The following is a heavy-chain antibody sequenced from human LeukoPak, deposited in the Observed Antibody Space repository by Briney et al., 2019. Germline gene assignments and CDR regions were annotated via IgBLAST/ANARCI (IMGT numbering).Heavy chain of an antibody. CDR2: ISGTSDHI. Sequence: GSLRLSCAASGFTFRSYAMSWVRQAPGKGPEWVSVISGTSDHIHYTDSVKGRFTISRDNSKNTVSLQMNSLRAEDTAVYYCAKGEVSAGLYAAFDIWGQGTTVIVSS. J-gene: IGHJ3*02. CDR1: GFTFRSYA. CDR3: AKGEVSAGLYAAFDI. V-gene: IGHV3-23*01. D-gene: IGHD2-2*01.